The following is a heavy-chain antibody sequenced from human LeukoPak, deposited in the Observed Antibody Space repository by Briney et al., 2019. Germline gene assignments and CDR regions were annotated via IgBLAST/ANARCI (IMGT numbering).Heavy chain of an antibody. CDR1: GYSISSGYY. V-gene: IGHV4-38-2*02. D-gene: IGHD3-10*01. Sequence: SETLSLTCAVSGYSISSGYYWGWIRQPPGKGLKWIGNIYHSGSTYYNPSLKSRVTISVDTSKNQFSLKLSSVTAADTAVYYCARDDMVRGIKYYYYGMDVWGKGTTVTVSS. J-gene: IGHJ6*04. CDR3: ARDDMVRGIKYYYYGMDV. CDR2: IYHSGST.